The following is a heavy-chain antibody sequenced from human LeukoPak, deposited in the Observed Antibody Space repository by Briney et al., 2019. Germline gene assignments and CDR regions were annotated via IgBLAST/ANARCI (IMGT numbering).Heavy chain of an antibody. J-gene: IGHJ5*02. CDR3: ARVDYYASGSYYNPPWFDP. V-gene: IGHV3-74*01. Sequence: GGSLRLSCAASGFTFSSYEMNWVRQAPGKGLVWVSRINSDGSSTSYADSVKGRFTISRDNAKNTLYLQMNSLRAEDTAVYYCARVDYYASGSYYNPPWFDPWGQGTLVTVSS. D-gene: IGHD3-10*01. CDR2: INSDGSST. CDR1: GFTFSSYE.